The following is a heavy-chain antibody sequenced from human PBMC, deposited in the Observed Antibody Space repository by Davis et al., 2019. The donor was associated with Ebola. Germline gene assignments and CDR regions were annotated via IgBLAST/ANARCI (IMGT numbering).Heavy chain of an antibody. Sequence: KVSCKGSGYSFTSYWIGWVRQMPGKGLEWMGIIYPGDSDTNYSPSFEGQVTISVDRSISTAYLQWSSLKASDSAMYYCAKQESLYGSSDYWGQGTLVTVSS. D-gene: IGHD3-22*01. CDR1: GYSFTSYW. CDR3: AKQESLYGSSDY. CDR2: IYPGDSDT. J-gene: IGHJ4*02. V-gene: IGHV5-51*01.